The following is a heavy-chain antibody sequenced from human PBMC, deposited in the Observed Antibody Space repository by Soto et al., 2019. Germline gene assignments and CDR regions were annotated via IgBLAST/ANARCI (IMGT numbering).Heavy chain of an antibody. CDR1: GFAFRSYN. V-gene: IGHV3-21*01. D-gene: IGHD2-15*01. J-gene: IGHJ4*02. CDR3: ASATVVAATFDF. CDR2: ISSGSSNI. Sequence: EVQLVESGGGLVKPGGSLTLSCAASGFAFRSYNMNWVRQAPGKGLEWVASISSGSSNIYYADSVKGRFIISRDNAKNSLFLQMDSLRAEDSAVYYRASATVVAATFDFWGQGTLVTVSS.